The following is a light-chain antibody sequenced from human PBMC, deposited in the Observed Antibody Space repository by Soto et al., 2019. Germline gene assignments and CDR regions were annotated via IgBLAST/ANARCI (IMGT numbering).Light chain of an antibody. CDR3: QQYGSSPIT. J-gene: IGKJ5*01. CDR1: QSVSSSY. V-gene: IGKV3-20*01. Sequence: EIVVTQSPGTLSLSPGERATLSCRASQSVSSSYFACYQQKPGQAPSLLIYGASSRATGIPDRFSGSGSGTDFTLTISRLEPEDFAVYYCQQYGSSPITFGQGTRLEIK. CDR2: GAS.